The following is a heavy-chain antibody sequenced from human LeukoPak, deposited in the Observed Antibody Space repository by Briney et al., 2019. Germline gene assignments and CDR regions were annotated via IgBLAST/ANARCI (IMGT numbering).Heavy chain of an antibody. CDR3: AGYYYDSSGYLV. CDR1: GYTLTELS. J-gene: IGHJ4*02. Sequence: ASVKVSCKVSGYTLTELSMHWVRQAPGKGLEWMGGFDPEDGETIYAQKFQGRVTMTEDTSTDTAYMELSSLRSEDTAVYYCAGYYYDSSGYLVWGQGTLVTVSS. CDR2: FDPEDGET. D-gene: IGHD3-22*01. V-gene: IGHV1-24*01.